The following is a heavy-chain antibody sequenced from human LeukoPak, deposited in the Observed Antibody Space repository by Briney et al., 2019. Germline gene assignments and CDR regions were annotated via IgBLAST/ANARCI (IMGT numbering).Heavy chain of an antibody. CDR2: IRSKANSYAT. V-gene: IGHV3-73*01. D-gene: IGHD5/OR15-5a*01. CDR3: TRRRASTWFDP. Sequence: GGCLRLSCAASGYTFSSSAMHWVRQASGKGLEWVGRIRSKANSYATAYAASVKGRFTISRDDSKNTAYLQMNSLKTEDTAVYYCTRRRASTWFDPWGQGTLVTVSS. J-gene: IGHJ5*02. CDR1: GYTFSSSA.